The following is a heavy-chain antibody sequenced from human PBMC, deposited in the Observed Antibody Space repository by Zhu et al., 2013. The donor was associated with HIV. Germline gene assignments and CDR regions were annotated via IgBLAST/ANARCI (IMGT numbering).Heavy chain of an antibody. J-gene: IGHJ6*02. D-gene: IGHD6-13*01. CDR3: ARAAAAAHYYGMDV. V-gene: IGHV4-38-2*01. Sequence: QVQLQESGPGLVKPSETLSLTCAVSGYSITSGYYWGWIRQPPGKGLECIGYIYHSGSTYYNPSLKSRVTISVDTSKNQFSLKLSSVTAADTAVYYCARAAAAAHYYGMDVWGQGTHGSPSP. CDR2: IYHSGST. CDR1: GYSITSGYY.